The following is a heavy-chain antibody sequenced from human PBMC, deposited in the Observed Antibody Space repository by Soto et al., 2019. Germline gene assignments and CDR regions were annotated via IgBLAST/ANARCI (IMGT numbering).Heavy chain of an antibody. CDR2: IYPGDSDT. V-gene: IGHV5-51*01. D-gene: IGHD5-18*01. Sequence: GESLKISCKGSGYNFATYWIAWVRQLPGKGPEWMGIIYPGDSDTSHSPSFQGQVTISVDKSISTAYLQWNSLKASDTAVYYCARRGYSYGLDVWGQGTKVTVSS. CDR3: ARRGYSYGLDV. J-gene: IGHJ6*02. CDR1: GYNFATYW.